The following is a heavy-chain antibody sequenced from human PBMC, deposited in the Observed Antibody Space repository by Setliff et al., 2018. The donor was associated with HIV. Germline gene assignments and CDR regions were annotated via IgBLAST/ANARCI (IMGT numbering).Heavy chain of an antibody. J-gene: IGHJ6*03. CDR2: IDPNSGGT. CDR1: GSTFNVYY. Sequence: GASVKVSCKASGSTFNVYYMHWVRQAPGQGLEWMGWIDPNSGGTTYAQKFQGRVTMTRDTSISTVYLALSRLRSDDTAVYYCVRDRTQQNWGSRGYYYMDVWGKGSTVTVSS. CDR3: VRDRTQQNWGSRGYYYMDV. D-gene: IGHD7-27*01. V-gene: IGHV1-2*02.